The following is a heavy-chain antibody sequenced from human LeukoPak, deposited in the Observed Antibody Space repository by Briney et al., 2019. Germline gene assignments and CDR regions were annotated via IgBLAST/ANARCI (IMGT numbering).Heavy chain of an antibody. D-gene: IGHD4-17*01. V-gene: IGHV3-30*02. CDR2: IRYDGSNK. CDR1: GFTFSSYG. Sequence: PGGSLRLSCAASGFTFSSYGMHWVRQAPGKGLEWVAFIRYDGSNKYYADSVKGRFTISRDNSKNTLYLQMNSLRAEDTAVYYCARAYTLMGDYEYYFDYWGQGTLVTVSS. J-gene: IGHJ4*02. CDR3: ARAYTLMGDYEYYFDY.